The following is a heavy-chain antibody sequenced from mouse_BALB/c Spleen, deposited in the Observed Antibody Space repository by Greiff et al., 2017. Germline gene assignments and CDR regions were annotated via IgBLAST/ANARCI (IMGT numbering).Heavy chain of an antibody. Sequence: VQLQQSGPGLVAPSQSLSITCTVSGFSLTSYGVHWVRQPPGKGLEWLGVIWAGGSTNYNSALMSRLSISNDNSKSQVFLKMNSLQTDDTAMYYCAREDYGSAWFAYWGQGTLVTVSA. CDR1: GFSLTSYG. CDR2: IWAGGST. V-gene: IGHV2-9*02. D-gene: IGHD1-1*01. CDR3: AREDYGSAWFAY. J-gene: IGHJ3*01.